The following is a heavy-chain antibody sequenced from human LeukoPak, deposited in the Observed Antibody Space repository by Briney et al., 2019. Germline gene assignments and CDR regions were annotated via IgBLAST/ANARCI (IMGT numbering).Heavy chain of an antibody. CDR3: ARQRGWLLPRHDAFDI. Sequence: GESFKISCKGSGYSFTSYCNGWVRRMAGKGREWMGIIFPGDSDTSYRPSFQGQLTISADKSISTAYLQWSSLKASDTAMYYCARQRGWLLPRHDAFDIWGQGTMVTVSS. CDR1: GYSFTSYC. D-gene: IGHD3-22*01. J-gene: IGHJ3*02. V-gene: IGHV5-51*01. CDR2: IFPGDSDT.